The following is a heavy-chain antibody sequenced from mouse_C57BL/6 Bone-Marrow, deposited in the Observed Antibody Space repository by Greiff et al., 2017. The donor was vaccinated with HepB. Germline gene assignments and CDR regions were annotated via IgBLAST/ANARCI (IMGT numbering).Heavy chain of an antibody. J-gene: IGHJ4*01. V-gene: IGHV1-64*01. CDR3: ARRPRYYAMDY. CDR2: IHPYSGST. CDR1: GYTFTSYW. Sequence: VQLQQSGAELVKPGASVKLSCKASGYTFTSYWMHWVKQRPGQGLEWIGMIHPYSGSTNYNEKFKRKATLTVDKSSSTAYMQLSSLTSEDSAVYYCARRPRYYAMDYWGQGTSVTVSS.